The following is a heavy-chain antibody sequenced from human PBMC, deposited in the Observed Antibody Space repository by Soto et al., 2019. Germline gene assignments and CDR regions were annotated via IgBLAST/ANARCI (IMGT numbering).Heavy chain of an antibody. CDR1: GFTFSDYY. Sequence: GESLRLSCAASGFTFSDYYMSWIRQAPGKGLEWVSYISSSSSYTNYADSVKGRFTISRDNAKNSLYLQMNSLRAEDTAVYYCARSSRVVAATAYWGQGTLVTVSS. V-gene: IGHV3-11*06. D-gene: IGHD2-15*01. J-gene: IGHJ4*02. CDR2: ISSSSSYT. CDR3: ARSSRVVAATAY.